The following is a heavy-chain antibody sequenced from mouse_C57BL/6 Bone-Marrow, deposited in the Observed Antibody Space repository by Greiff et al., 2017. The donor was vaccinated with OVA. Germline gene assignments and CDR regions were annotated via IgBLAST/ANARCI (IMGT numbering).Heavy chain of an antibody. CDR3: PRHNYGSSPYYYAMDY. CDR1: GFTFSSYG. D-gene: IGHD1-1*01. V-gene: IGHV5-6*01. CDR2: ISSGGSYT. J-gene: IGHJ4*01. Sequence: EVMLVESGGDLVKPGGSLKLSCAASGFTFSSYGMSWVRQTPDKRLEWVATISSGGSYTYYPDSVKGRFTISRDNAKNTLYLQMSSLTSEDTAMYYWPRHNYGSSPYYYAMDYWGQGTSVTVSS.